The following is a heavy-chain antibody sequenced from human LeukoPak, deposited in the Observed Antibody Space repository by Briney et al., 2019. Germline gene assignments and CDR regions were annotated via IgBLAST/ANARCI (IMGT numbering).Heavy chain of an antibody. CDR1: GYSFTNYW. Sequence: PGGSLRLYCKGSGYSFTNYWISWVRQMPGKGLEWMGRIDPSDSYTNYSPSFQGHVTISADKSISTAYLQWSSLKASDTAMYYCAKHYGDYVAHFDYWGQGTLVTVSS. D-gene: IGHD4-17*01. V-gene: IGHV5-10-1*01. J-gene: IGHJ4*02. CDR3: AKHYGDYVAHFDY. CDR2: IDPSDSYT.